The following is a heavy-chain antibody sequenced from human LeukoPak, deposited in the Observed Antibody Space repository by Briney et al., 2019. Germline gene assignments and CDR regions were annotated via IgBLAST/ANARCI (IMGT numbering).Heavy chain of an antibody. D-gene: IGHD5-12*01. J-gene: IGHJ4*02. CDR3: ARTEWLQRVDFDY. V-gene: IGHV1-2*02. CDR1: GYTFTGYY. CDR2: INPNSGGT. Sequence: GASVKVSCKASGYTFTGYYMHWVRQAPGQGLEWMGWINPNSGGTNYAQKFQGRVTMTRDTSISTAYMELSRLRSDDTAVYYCARTEWLQRVDFDYWGQGTLVTVSS.